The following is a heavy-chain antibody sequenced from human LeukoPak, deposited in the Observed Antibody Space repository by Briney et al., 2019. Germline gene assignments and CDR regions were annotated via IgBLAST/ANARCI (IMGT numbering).Heavy chain of an antibody. CDR3: ARGYSSSWLGYFDY. V-gene: IGHV3-30*03. CDR2: ISYDGSNT. CDR1: GFTFSRYG. Sequence: GRSLRLSCAASGFTFSRYGIQWVRQAPGKGLEWVALISYDGSNTYYADSVKGRFTISRDTSKNTVYLQMNSLGAEDTAFYYCARGYSSSWLGYFDYWGQGTLVTVSS. D-gene: IGHD6-13*01. J-gene: IGHJ4*02.